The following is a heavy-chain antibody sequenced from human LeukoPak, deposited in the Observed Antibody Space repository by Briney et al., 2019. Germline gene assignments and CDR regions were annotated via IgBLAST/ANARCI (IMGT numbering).Heavy chain of an antibody. CDR1: GYTLTELS. CDR2: FDPEDGET. Sequence: GASVKVSCKVSGYTLTELSMHWVRQAPGKGFEWIGGFDPEDGETIYAQKFQGRATMTEDTSTDTAYMELSSLRSEDTAVYYCATTPGAAAGWFDPWGQGTLVTVSS. D-gene: IGHD6-13*01. V-gene: IGHV1-24*01. J-gene: IGHJ5*02. CDR3: ATTPGAAAGWFDP.